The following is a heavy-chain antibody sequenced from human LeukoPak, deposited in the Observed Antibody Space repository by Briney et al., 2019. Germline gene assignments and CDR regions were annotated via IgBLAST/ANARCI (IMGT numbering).Heavy chain of an antibody. CDR3: ARPMRGSGSYYYRS. D-gene: IGHD3-10*01. Sequence: PSETLSLTCAVSGYSISSAFYWGWIRQSPGKGLEWIGTIHYSGSTSYNPSLKSRVTISVDTSKNQFSLKLSSVTAADTAVYYCARPMRGSGSYYYRSWGQGTLVTVSS. J-gene: IGHJ5*02. CDR1: GYSISSAFY. V-gene: IGHV4-38-2*01. CDR2: IHYSGST.